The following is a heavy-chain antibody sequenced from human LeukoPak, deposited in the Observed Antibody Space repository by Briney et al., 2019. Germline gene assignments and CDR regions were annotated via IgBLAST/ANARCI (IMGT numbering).Heavy chain of an antibody. V-gene: IGHV4-59*08. CDR1: GGSISSYY. CDR3: ARQRVNGYDFDY. D-gene: IGHD5-12*01. CDR2: IYYSGST. J-gene: IGHJ4*02. Sequence: TASETLSLTCTVSGGSISSYYWSWIRQPPGKGLEWIGYIYYSGSTNYNPSLKSRVTISVDTSKNQFSLKLSSVTAADTAVYYCARQRVNGYDFDYWGQGTLVTVSS.